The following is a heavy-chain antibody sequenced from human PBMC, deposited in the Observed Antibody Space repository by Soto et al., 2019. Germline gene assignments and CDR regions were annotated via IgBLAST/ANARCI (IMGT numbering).Heavy chain of an antibody. J-gene: IGHJ6*04. CDR3: ARARLKLRSAPYNYSSGRDV. Sequence: GASVKVSCKASGYTFTSYGISWVRQAPGQGLEWMGWISAYNGNTNYAQKLQGRVTMTTDTSTSTAYMELRSLRSDDTAVYYCARARLKLRSAPYNYSSGRDVGGKGTTVTAS. CDR1: GYTFTSYG. CDR2: ISAYNGNT. V-gene: IGHV1-18*01. D-gene: IGHD1-7*01.